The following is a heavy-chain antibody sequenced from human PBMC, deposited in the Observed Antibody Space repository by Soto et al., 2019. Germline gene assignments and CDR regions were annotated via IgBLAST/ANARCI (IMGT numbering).Heavy chain of an antibody. CDR1: GYDFSKFD. CDR3: ATSYDSGFEP. J-gene: IGHJ5*02. V-gene: IGHV1-18*01. D-gene: IGHD3-3*01. Sequence: QIQLVQSGAELKRPGASVRVSCEASGYDFSKFDISWLRQAPGQGPEWMGRISPKSANTNYAQRFQGRVTMTADTSTSTAYMEVRRLRSDDTAVYYCATSYDSGFEPWGQGTLVTVSS. CDR2: ISPKSANT.